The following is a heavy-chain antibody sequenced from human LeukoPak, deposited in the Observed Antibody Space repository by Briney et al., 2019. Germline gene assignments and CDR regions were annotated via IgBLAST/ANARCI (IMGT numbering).Heavy chain of an antibody. J-gene: IGHJ4*02. CDR1: GYTFTSYY. CDR2: INPSGGST. Sequence: ASVKVSCKASGYTFTSYYMHWVRQAPGQGLEWMGIINPSGGSTSYAQKFQGRVTMTRDTSTSTVYMELSSLRSEDTAVYYCARVDRFSLAGDYFDYWGQGTLVTVSS. CDR3: ARVDRFSLAGDYFDY. D-gene: IGHD3-3*01. V-gene: IGHV1-46*01.